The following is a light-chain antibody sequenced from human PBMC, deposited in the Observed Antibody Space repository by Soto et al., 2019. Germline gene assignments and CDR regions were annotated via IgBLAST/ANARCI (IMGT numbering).Light chain of an antibody. CDR3: QQYNNYPGT. V-gene: IGKV3-15*01. CDR1: QSISGT. J-gene: IGKJ1*01. Sequence: EIQMTQSPATLSASPGGRATLSCRARQSISGTLAWYQQKPGKAPRLLIYRASTIASGFPARFSGSGSGTEFTLTISSLQSEDFAIYYCQQYNNYPGTFGQGTKVDIK. CDR2: RAS.